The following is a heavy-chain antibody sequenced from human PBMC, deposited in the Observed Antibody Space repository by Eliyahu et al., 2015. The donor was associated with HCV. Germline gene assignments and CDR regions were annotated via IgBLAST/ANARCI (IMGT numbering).Heavy chain of an antibody. J-gene: IGHJ5*02. Sequence: QVQLQESGPGLVKPSETLSLSCTVSGGSIXTYYWSWIRQPPGKGLEWFGYIHYSGSTNXNPSLKSRVTISVDTSKNQFSLNLTSVTAADTAVYYCASGGGGIAVAGTGGWFDPWGQGTLVTVSS. CDR2: IHYSGST. D-gene: IGHD6-19*01. CDR3: ASGGGGIAVAGTGGWFDP. CDR1: GGSIXTYY. V-gene: IGHV4-59*01.